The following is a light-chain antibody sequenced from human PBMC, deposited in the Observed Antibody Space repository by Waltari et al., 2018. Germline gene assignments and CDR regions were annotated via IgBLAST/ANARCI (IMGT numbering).Light chain of an antibody. Sequence: QSVLTQPPSESGTPGQRVTISCSGGSSNIGSNTVNWYQQLPGTAPKLLIYGNNQRPSGVPDRFSGSKSGTSASLAISGLQSEDEADYYCGAWDDSLNGPQFGAGTKLTVL. CDR1: SSNIGSNT. CDR2: GNN. CDR3: GAWDDSLNGPQ. V-gene: IGLV1-44*01. J-gene: IGLJ3*02.